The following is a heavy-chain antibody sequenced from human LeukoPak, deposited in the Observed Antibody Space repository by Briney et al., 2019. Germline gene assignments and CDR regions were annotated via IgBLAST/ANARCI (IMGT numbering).Heavy chain of an antibody. V-gene: IGHV3-21*01. J-gene: IGHJ3*02. CDR1: GFTFSSYS. CDR3: ARDFRAKSWGPNAFDI. D-gene: IGHD7-27*01. CDR2: ISSSSSYI. Sequence: PGGSLRLSCAASGFTFSSYSMNWVRQAPGKGLEWVSSISSSSSYIYYADSVKGRFTISRDNAKNSLYLQMNSLRAEDTAVYYCARDFRAKSWGPNAFDIWGQGTMVTVSS.